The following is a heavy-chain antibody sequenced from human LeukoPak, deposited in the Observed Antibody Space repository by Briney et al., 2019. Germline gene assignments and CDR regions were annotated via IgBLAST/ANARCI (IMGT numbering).Heavy chain of an antibody. D-gene: IGHD3-10*01. J-gene: IGHJ6*02. CDR3: AKGYGSGTAYGMDV. V-gene: IGHV3-7*03. CDR1: GFTFSSYW. CDR2: IQQDGSEK. Sequence: PGGSLRLSCAASGFTFSSYWMSWLRQAPGKGLEWVANIQQDGSEKYYVDSVKGRFTISRDNAKNSLYLQMNSLRAEDTALYYCAKGYGSGTAYGMDVWGQGTTVTVSS.